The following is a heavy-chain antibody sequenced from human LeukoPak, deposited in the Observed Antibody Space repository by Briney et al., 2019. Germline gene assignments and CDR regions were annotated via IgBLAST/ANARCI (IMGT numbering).Heavy chain of an antibody. J-gene: IGHJ5*02. CDR2: IYYSGST. D-gene: IGHD6-13*01. CDR3: ARRSIAAAGTQWFDP. Sequence: SETLSLTCTVSGGSISSSSYYWGWIRQPPGKGLEWIGSIYYSGSTYYNPSLKSRVTISVDTSKNQFSLKLSSVTAADTAVYYCARRSIAAAGTQWFDPWGQGTLVTVSS. V-gene: IGHV4-39*01. CDR1: GGSISSSSYY.